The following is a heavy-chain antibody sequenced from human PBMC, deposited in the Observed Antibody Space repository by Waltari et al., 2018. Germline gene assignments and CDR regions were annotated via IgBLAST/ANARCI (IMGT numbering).Heavy chain of an antibody. Sequence: EVQLVESGGGLVQPGRSLRLSCAASGFTFDDYAIHWVRQAPGKGLEWVSGISWNSGSIGYADSVKGRFTISRDNAKNSLYLQMNSLRAEDTALYYCAKGHYYGSGSYYIGPLDYWGQGTLVTVSS. V-gene: IGHV3-9*01. J-gene: IGHJ4*02. CDR2: ISWNSGSI. CDR3: AKGHYYGSGSYYIGPLDY. CDR1: GFTFDDYA. D-gene: IGHD3-10*01.